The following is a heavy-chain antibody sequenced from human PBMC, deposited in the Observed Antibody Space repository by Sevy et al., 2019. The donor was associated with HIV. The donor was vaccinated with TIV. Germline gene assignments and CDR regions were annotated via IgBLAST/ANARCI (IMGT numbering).Heavy chain of an antibody. CDR1: GFTFSTYA. CDR3: AKDRVSGTYYTGDFDY. J-gene: IGHJ4*02. CDR2: ISLSGGDT. Sequence: GGSLRLSCAASGFTFSTYAMTWVRQAPGKGLEWVSVISLSGGDTYYTDSVKGRFTISRDNSKNTLYLQMNSLRAEDTVVYYCAKDRVSGTYYTGDFDYWGQGTLVTVSS. V-gene: IGHV3-23*01. D-gene: IGHD3-10*01.